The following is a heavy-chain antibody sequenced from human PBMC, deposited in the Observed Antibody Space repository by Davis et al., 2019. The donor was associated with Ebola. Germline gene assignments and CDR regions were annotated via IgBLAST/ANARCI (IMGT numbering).Heavy chain of an antibody. V-gene: IGHV1-18*01. CDR1: GYTFTSYG. CDR3: ARLGWWAGAWFDP. Sequence: ASVKVSCKASGYTFTSYGISWVRQAPGQGLEWMGWINAGNGNTNYSQKFQGRVTITRDTSASPAYMELSSLRSEDTAVYYCARLGWWAGAWFDPWGQGTLVTVSS. CDR2: INAGNGNT. J-gene: IGHJ5*02. D-gene: IGHD2-15*01.